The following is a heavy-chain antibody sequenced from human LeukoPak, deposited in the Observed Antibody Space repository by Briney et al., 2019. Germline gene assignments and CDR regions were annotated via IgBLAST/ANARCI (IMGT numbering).Heavy chain of an antibody. CDR2: ISSSSSST. CDR1: GFTFSSYS. J-gene: IGHJ4*02. V-gene: IGHV3-21*01. Sequence: PGGSLRLSCAASGFTFSSYSMNWVRQAPGKGLEWVSSISSSSSSTYYADSLKGRFTISRDNAKNSLYLQMNSLRAEDTAVYYCARVAGVGTTTNDFDYWGQGTLVTVSS. D-gene: IGHD1-26*01. CDR3: ARVAGVGTTTNDFDY.